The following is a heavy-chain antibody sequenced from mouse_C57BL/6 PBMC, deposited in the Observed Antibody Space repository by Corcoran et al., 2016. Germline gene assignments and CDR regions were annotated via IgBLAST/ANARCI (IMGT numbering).Heavy chain of an antibody. J-gene: IGHJ3*01. D-gene: IGHD1-1*01. CDR3: AIWDYYTWFAY. Sequence: EVQLQQSGPELVKPGASVKISCKASGYTFTDYYMNWVKQSHGKSLEWIGDINPNNGGTSYNQKFKGKATLTVDKSSSTAYMELRSLTSEDSAVYYCAIWDYYTWFAYWGQGTLVTVSA. V-gene: IGHV1-26*01. CDR1: GYTFTDYY. CDR2: INPNNGGT.